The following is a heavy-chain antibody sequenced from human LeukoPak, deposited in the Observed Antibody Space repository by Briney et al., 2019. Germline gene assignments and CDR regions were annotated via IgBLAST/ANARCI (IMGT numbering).Heavy chain of an antibody. D-gene: IGHD3-10*01. CDR2: ISSSSSYI. CDR3: ARVVRAPTSYYFDY. CDR1: GFTFSSYS. J-gene: IGHJ4*02. V-gene: IGHV3-21*01. Sequence: GGSLRLSCAASGFTFSSYSMNWVRQAPGKGLEWVSSISSSSSYIYYADSVKGRFTISRDNAKNSLYLQMNSLRAEDTAVYYCARVVRAPTSYYFDYWGQGTLATVSS.